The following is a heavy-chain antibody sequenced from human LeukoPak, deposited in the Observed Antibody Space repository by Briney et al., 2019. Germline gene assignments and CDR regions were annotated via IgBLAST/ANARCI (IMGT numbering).Heavy chain of an antibody. V-gene: IGHV4-39*07. J-gene: IGHJ5*02. CDR3: ARDWGGTMIVGGSEAPNRFDP. CDR1: GGSISSSSYY. D-gene: IGHD3-22*01. CDR2: IYYSGST. Sequence: KPSETLSLTCTVSGGSISSSSYYWGWIRQPPGKGLEWIGSIYYSGSTYYNPSLKSRVTISVDTSKNQFSLKLSSVTAADTAVYFCARDWGGTMIVGGSEAPNRFDPWGQGTLVTVSS.